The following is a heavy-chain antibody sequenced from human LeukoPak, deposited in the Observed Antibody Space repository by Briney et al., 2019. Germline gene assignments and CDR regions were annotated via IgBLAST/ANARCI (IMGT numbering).Heavy chain of an antibody. D-gene: IGHD1-26*01. CDR1: GYTFTSYY. V-gene: IGHV1-46*01. CDR2: INPSGGST. CDR3: ARDLSGSYRGNDY. J-gene: IGHJ4*02. Sequence: GASVKVSCKASGYTFTSYYMHWVRQAPGQGLEWRGIINPSGGSTSFAQRFQGRVTMTGDTSTSTVYMELSSLRSEGTAVYYCARDLSGSYRGNDYWGQGTLVTVSS.